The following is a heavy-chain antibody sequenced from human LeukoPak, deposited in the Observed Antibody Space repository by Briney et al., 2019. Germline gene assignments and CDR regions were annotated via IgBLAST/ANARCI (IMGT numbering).Heavy chain of an antibody. D-gene: IGHD6-6*01. CDR1: GYTFTSYY. J-gene: IGHJ3*02. CDR3: ARGNRIAARPGDAFDI. Sequence: ASVKVSCKASGYTFTSYYMHWVRQAPGQGLEWMGWINPNSGGTNCAQKFQGRVTMTRDTSISTAYMELSRLRSDDTAVYYCARGNRIAARPGDAFDIWGQGTMVTVSS. CDR2: INPNSGGT. V-gene: IGHV1-2*02.